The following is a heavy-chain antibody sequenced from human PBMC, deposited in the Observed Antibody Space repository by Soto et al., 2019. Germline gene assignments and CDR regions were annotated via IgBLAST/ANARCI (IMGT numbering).Heavy chain of an antibody. CDR2: IKSKTDGGTT. CDR3: TTDDPINVS. J-gene: IGHJ5*02. Sequence: EVQLVESGGGLVKPGVSLRLSCAASGFTFSNAWMSWVRQAPGKGLEWVVRIKSKTDGGTTDYAAAVKGRFTMSSDDSNNTLYLQMNSLKSEHTAVYYCTTDDPINVSWGKGTLVTVSS. CDR1: GFTFSNAW. V-gene: IGHV3-15*01.